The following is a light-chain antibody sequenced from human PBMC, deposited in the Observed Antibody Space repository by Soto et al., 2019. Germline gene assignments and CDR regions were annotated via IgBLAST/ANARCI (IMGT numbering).Light chain of an antibody. CDR1: SSDVGRYDY. CDR3: CSFAGSYSYV. V-gene: IGLV2-11*01. CDR2: DVT. Sequence: QSALTQPRSVSGSPGQPVTISCTGTSSDVGRYDYVSWYQQYPGEAPKLIIYDVTERPSGVPDRFSGSKSGNTASLTISGLRAEDEAAYSCCSFAGSYSYVFGSGTRSPS. J-gene: IGLJ1*01.